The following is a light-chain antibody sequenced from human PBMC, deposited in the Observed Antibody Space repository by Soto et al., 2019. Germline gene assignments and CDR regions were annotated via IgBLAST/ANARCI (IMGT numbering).Light chain of an antibody. CDR1: SSDVGDYND. Sequence: QSVLTQPPSVSGSPGQSIPISCTGTSSDVGDYNDVSWYQQHPGKAPKLMLYNASNRPSGVSNRFSGSNSGNTASLTISGLQAEDEYDYYCSSYTSSSTVVFGGGTKLTVL. V-gene: IGLV2-14*01. J-gene: IGLJ2*01. CDR3: SSYTSSSTVV. CDR2: NAS.